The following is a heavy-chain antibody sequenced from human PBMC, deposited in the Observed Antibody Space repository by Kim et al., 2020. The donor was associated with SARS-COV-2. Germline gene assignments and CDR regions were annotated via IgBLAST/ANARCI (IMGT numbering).Heavy chain of an antibody. V-gene: IGHV1-18*01. Sequence: ASVKVSCKASGYTFTSYGISWVRQAPGQGLEWMGWISAYNGNTNYAQKLQGRVTMTTDTSTSTAYMELRSLRSDDTAVYYCARDSGSSSWFYYYYYGMDVWGQGTTVTVSS. CDR3: ARDSGSSSWFYYYYYGMDV. CDR1: GYTFTSYG. D-gene: IGHD6-13*01. J-gene: IGHJ6*02. CDR2: ISAYNGNT.